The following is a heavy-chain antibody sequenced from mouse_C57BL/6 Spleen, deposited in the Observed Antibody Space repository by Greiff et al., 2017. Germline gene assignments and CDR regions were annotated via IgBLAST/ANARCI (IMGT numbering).Heavy chain of an antibody. CDR1: GYTFTSYW. Sequence: QVQLQQPGAELVRPGTSVKLSCKASGYTFTSYWMHWVKQRPGQGLEWIGVIDPSDSYTNYNQKFKGKATLTVDTSSSTAYMQLSSLTSEDSAVYYGARSRGAHGSSYVNYWYFDVWGTGTTVTVSS. D-gene: IGHD1-1*01. CDR2: IDPSDSYT. J-gene: IGHJ1*03. CDR3: ARSRGAHGSSYVNYWYFDV. V-gene: IGHV1-59*01.